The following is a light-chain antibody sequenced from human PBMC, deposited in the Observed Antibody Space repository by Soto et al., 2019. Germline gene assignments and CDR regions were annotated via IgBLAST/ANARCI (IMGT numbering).Light chain of an antibody. CDR1: QSLLHSDGNTY. V-gene: IGKV2-30*02. CDR3: MQGAHWPPT. J-gene: IGKJ1*01. CDR2: KVS. Sequence: DVVMTQSPLSLPVTLGQPASISCRSSQSLLHSDGNTYLNWFQQRPGQSPRRLIYKVSNRDSGVPDRFSGSGSGADFTLKISRVEAEDVGVYYCMQGAHWPPTFGQGTKVDIK.